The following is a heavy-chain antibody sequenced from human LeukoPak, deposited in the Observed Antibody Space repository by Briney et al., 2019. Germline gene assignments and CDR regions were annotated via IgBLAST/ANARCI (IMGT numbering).Heavy chain of an antibody. Sequence: SETLSLTCTVSGGSISSSSYYWSWIRQPPGKGLEWIGYIYYSGSTNYNPSLKSRVTISVDTSKNQFSLKLSSVTVADTAVYYCARHDGQWLVMGAFDIWGQGTMVTVSS. D-gene: IGHD6-19*01. V-gene: IGHV4-61*05. J-gene: IGHJ3*02. CDR1: GGSISSSSYY. CDR3: ARHDGQWLVMGAFDI. CDR2: IYYSGST.